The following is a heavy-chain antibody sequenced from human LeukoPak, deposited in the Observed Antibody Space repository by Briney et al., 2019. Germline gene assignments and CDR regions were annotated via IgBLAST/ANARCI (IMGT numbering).Heavy chain of an antibody. V-gene: IGHV3-30-3*01. CDR1: GFTFSSYA. J-gene: IGHJ4*02. D-gene: IGHD7-27*01. CDR2: ISYDGSNK. CDR3: AREPWGKYYFDY. Sequence: GRSLRLSCAASGFTFSSYAMHWVRQAPGKGLEWVAVISYDGSNKYYADSVKGRFTISRDNSKNTLYLQMNSLRAEDTAVYYCAREPWGKYYFDYWGQGTLVTVSS.